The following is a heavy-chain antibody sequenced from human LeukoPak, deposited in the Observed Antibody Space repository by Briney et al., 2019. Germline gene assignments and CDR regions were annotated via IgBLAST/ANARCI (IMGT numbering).Heavy chain of an antibody. CDR3: ARGAYYYED. D-gene: IGHD3-22*01. J-gene: IGHJ4*02. Sequence: GGSLRLSCAASGFTFSSHSMNWLRQAPGTGLEWVSYISSSSSTIYYADSVKGRFTISRDNAKNSLYLQMNSLRAEDTAVYYCARGAYYYEDWGQGTLVTVSS. V-gene: IGHV3-48*01. CDR1: GFTFSSHS. CDR2: ISSSSSTI.